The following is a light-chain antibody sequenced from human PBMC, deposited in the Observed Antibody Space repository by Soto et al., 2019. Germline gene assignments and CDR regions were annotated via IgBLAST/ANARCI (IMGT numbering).Light chain of an antibody. CDR1: QGIRND. J-gene: IGKJ1*01. CDR2: AAS. CDR3: QHYNSYSEA. Sequence: DIEVTQNKTSLSASVGDSVTITCRASQGIRNDLGWYQQKPGKAPKRLIYAASSLQSGVPSRFSGSGSGTEFTLTISSLQPDDFATYYCQHYNSYSEAFGQGTKVDTK. V-gene: IGKV1-17*01.